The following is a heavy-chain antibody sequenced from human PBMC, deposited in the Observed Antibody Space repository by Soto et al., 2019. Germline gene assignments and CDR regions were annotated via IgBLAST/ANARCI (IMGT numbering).Heavy chain of an antibody. CDR1: GGSISSGYYY. CDR3: ARVVAARFPRFDY. CDR2: IYYSGST. D-gene: IGHD6-6*01. J-gene: IGHJ4*02. Sequence: QVQLQESGPGLVTPSQTLSLTCTVSGGSISSGYYYWSWLRQPPGKGLEWIGYIYYSGSTYYNPSLKSRVTISVDTSKNQFALKLSSVTAADTAVYYCARVVAARFPRFDYWGQGTLVTVSS. V-gene: IGHV4-30-4*01.